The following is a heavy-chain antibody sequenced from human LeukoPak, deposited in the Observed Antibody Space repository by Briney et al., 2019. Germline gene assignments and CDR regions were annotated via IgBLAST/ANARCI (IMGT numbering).Heavy chain of an antibody. CDR3: AKDPLIWGSYRYIPYFDY. CDR2: ISYDGSNK. D-gene: IGHD3-16*02. V-gene: IGHV3-30*18. CDR1: GFTFSSYG. J-gene: IGHJ4*02. Sequence: GGSLRLSCAASGFTFSSYGMHWVRQAPGKGLEWVAVISYDGSNKYCADSVKGRFTVSRDNSKNTLYLQMNSLRAEDTAVYYCAKDPLIWGSYRYIPYFDYWGQGTLVTVSS.